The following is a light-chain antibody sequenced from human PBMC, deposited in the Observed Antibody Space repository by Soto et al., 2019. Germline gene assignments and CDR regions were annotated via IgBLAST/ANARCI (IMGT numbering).Light chain of an antibody. V-gene: IGKV3-15*01. CDR3: HQYNFWPT. CDR1: QSVSTN. CDR2: GTS. J-gene: IGKJ1*01. Sequence: EIVMTPSPAPPSVSPGERAPLSCRASQSVSTNLAWYQQKPGQSPRLLIYGTSTRATDIPARFSGSGSGTEFTLTISSLQSEDSAVYYCHQYNFWPTFGQGSKVDI.